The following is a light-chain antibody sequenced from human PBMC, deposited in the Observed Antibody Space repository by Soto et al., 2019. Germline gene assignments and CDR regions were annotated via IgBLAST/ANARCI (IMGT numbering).Light chain of an antibody. CDR2: AAS. CDR3: PHSYSTLS. Sequence: DIQMTQSPSSLSASVGDRVTITCRASQSISSYLNWYQQKPGKAPKLLIYAASSFQSGVPSRFSGSGSGTDFSLTISSLQPEDFATYYCPHSYSTLSFGQGPRLEIK. J-gene: IGKJ5*01. CDR1: QSISSY. V-gene: IGKV1-39*01.